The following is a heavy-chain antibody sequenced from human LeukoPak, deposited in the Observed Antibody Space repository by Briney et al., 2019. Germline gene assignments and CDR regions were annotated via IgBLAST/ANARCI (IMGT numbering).Heavy chain of an antibody. CDR2: ISAYNGNT. J-gene: IGHJ4*02. V-gene: IGHV1-18*01. CDR3: ARETRLYSSGWYSVFGY. CDR1: GYTFTSYG. D-gene: IGHD6-19*01. Sequence: GASVKVACKASGYTFTSYGISWVRQAPGQGLEWMGWISAYNGNTNYAQKLQGRVTMTTDTSTSTAYMELRSLRSDDTAVYYCARETRLYSSGWYSVFGYWGQGTLVTVSS.